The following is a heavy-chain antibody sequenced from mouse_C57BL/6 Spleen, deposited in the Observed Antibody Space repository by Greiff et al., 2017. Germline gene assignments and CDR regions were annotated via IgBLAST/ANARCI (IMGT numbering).Heavy chain of an antibody. J-gene: IGHJ2*01. V-gene: IGHV1-50*01. CDR3: ARERVDY. Sequence: QVQLQQPGAELVKPGASVKLSCKASGYTFTSYWMQWVKQRPGQGLEWIGESDPSDSYTNYNQKFKGKATLTVDTSSSTAYMQRSSLTSEDAAVYYCARERVDYWGQGTTLTVSS. CDR1: GYTFTSYW. CDR2: SDPSDSYT.